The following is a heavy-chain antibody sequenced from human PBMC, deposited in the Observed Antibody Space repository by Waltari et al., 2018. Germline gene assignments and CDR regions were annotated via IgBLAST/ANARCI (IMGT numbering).Heavy chain of an antibody. D-gene: IGHD2-15*01. CDR3: AAGGAARDY. Sequence: EVQLVESGGGLIETGGSLRLSCAASGLTVSSKSLSWVRQAPGKGLELVSVIYSGGSTYYADSVKGRFTISRDNSKNTLYLQMNSLRAEDTAVYYCAAGGAARDYWGQGTLVTVSS. CDR2: IYSGGST. V-gene: IGHV3-53*01. J-gene: IGHJ4*02. CDR1: GLTVSSKS.